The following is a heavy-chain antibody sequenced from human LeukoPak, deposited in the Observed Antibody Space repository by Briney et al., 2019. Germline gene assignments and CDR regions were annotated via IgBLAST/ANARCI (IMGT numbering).Heavy chain of an antibody. Sequence: SETLSLXCTVFGGSISNYYWSWIRQPPGKGLEWIAYIYYSGNTNYNPSLKSRVTMSVDTSKNHFSLKLSSMTTADTAVYYCARGRRSSGRHDAFDIWGQGTMVTVSS. D-gene: IGHD2-15*01. J-gene: IGHJ3*02. CDR3: ARGRRSSGRHDAFDI. CDR2: IYYSGNT. V-gene: IGHV4-59*01. CDR1: GGSISNYY.